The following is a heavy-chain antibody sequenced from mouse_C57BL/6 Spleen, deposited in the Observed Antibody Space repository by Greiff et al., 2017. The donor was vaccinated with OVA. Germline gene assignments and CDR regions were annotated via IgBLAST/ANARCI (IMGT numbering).Heavy chain of an antibody. D-gene: IGHD1-1*01. CDR3: ARHTTVVATDY. J-gene: IGHJ2*01. CDR2: IYPRSGNT. Sequence: VKLMESGAELARPGASVKLSCKASGYTFTSYGISWVKQRTGQGLEWIGEIYPRSGNTYYNEKFKGKATLTADKSSSTAYMELRSLTSEDSAVYFCARHTTVVATDYWGQGTTLTVSS. V-gene: IGHV1-81*01. CDR1: GYTFTSYG.